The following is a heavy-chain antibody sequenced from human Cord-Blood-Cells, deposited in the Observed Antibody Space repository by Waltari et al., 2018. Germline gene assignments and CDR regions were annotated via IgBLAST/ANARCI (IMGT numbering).Heavy chain of an antibody. CDR1: GYTFTSYA. J-gene: IGHJ6*02. CDR3: ARDGDIVVVPAARKYGMDV. Sequence: QVQLVQSGSKLTKPVASVKVSCKASGYTFTSYAMNWVRQAAGHWLEWMGWINTNTGNPTYAQGFTGRFVFSLDTSVSTAYLQISSLKAEDTAVYYCARDGDIVVVPAARKYGMDVWGQGTTVTVSS. CDR2: INTNTGNP. D-gene: IGHD2-2*01. V-gene: IGHV7-4-1*02.